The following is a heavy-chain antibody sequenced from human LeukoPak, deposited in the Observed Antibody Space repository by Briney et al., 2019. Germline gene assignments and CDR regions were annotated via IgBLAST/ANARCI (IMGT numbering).Heavy chain of an antibody. CDR1: GDSVSSNMVA. V-gene: IGHV6-1*01. D-gene: IGHD3-3*01. Sequence: SQTLSLTCAISGDSVSSNMVAWNWIRQSPSRGLEWLGRTYYRSRWYNDYAVSVKSRITINPDTSKNQFSLQLNSVTPEDTAVYYCARAGGEWLLLFDYWGQGTLVTVSS. CDR3: ARAGGEWLLLFDY. CDR2: TYYRSRWYN. J-gene: IGHJ4*02.